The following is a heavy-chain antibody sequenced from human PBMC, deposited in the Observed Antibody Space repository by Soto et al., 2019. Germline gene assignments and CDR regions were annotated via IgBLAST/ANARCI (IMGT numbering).Heavy chain of an antibody. CDR2: IWYDGAKK. J-gene: IGHJ5*02. Sequence: QVQLVESGGGVVQSGRSLTLSCAASGFSLRTNGMHWLRRAPGKGLEWVAFIWYDGAKKVYVNSVKGRSTISKDNSNNILYLQMSGLRAEDTAVYYCARDVVTAVAGSVNWFDPWGQGTLVTVSS. D-gene: IGHD6-19*01. V-gene: IGHV3-33*01. CDR3: ARDVVTAVAGSVNWFDP. CDR1: GFSLRTNG.